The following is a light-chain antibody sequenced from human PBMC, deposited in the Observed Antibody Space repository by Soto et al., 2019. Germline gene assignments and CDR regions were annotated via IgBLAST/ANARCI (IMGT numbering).Light chain of an antibody. CDR2: DVN. Sequence: QSALTQPASVSGSPGQSITISCTGTSSDIGAFDLVSWYQQHPGKAPKVMIYDVNTRPSGVSSRFSGSKSGNTASLAISGLQAEDEADYYCSSYTSTSTRLFGTGTKLTVL. CDR3: SSYTSTSTRL. CDR1: SSDIGAFDL. J-gene: IGLJ1*01. V-gene: IGLV2-14*01.